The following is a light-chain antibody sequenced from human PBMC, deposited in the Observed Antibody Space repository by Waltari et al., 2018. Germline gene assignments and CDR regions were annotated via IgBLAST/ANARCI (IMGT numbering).Light chain of an antibody. J-gene: IGKJ1*01. Sequence: DIVLTQSPGTLSLSPGARATLSCRASQSVRRALAWYQQKPGQAPRLLIYDASNRATGIPDRFSGSASGTDFSLTISRLEPEDFAVYYCQHYLRLPVAFGQGTKVEIK. V-gene: IGKV3-20*01. CDR2: DAS. CDR3: QHYLRLPVA. CDR1: QSVRRA.